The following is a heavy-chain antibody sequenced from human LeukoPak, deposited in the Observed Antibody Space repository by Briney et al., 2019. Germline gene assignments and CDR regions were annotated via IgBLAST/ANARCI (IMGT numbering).Heavy chain of an antibody. CDR3: ARRRSHDVWSA. CDR2: ILYTGST. CDR1: GDSINTGRYF. V-gene: IGHV4-39*01. J-gene: IGHJ4*02. D-gene: IGHD3-3*01. Sequence: PSETLSLTCTVSGDSINTGRYFWGWIRQPPGKGLEWIGTILYTGSTYYNPSLQSRVTISIDTSKNRFSLSLTSVSAADTAVYFCARRRSHDVWSAWGQGTLVSVSS.